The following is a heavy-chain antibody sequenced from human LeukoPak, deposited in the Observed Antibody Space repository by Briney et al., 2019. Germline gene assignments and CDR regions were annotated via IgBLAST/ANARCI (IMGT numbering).Heavy chain of an antibody. CDR2: ISAYNGNT. Sequence: GASVKVSCKASGYTFTSYGNSWVRQAPGQGLEWMGWISAYNGNTNYAQKLQGRVTMTTDTSTSTAYMELRSLRSDDTAVYYCARVRSYYDSSAYDYWGQGTLVTVSS. D-gene: IGHD3-22*01. CDR3: ARVRSYYDSSAYDY. J-gene: IGHJ4*02. V-gene: IGHV1-18*01. CDR1: GYTFTSYG.